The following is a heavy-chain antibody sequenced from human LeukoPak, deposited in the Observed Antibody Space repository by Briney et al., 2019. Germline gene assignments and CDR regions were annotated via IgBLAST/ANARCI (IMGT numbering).Heavy chain of an antibody. V-gene: IGHV4-61*03. CDR1: GDSFSSGNYY. D-gene: IGHD3-10*01. Sequence: SETLSLTCTVSGDSFSSGNYYWSWIRQPPGKGLEYIGCIYHSGSTNYNPSLNSRVTISIDTSKNHFSLKLNSVTAADTAVYYCARGGHYYASGSYLAYWGQGTLVTVSS. J-gene: IGHJ4*02. CDR2: IYHSGST. CDR3: ARGGHYYASGSYLAY.